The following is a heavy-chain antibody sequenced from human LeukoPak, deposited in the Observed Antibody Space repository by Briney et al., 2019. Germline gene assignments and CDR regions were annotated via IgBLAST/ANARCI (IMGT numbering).Heavy chain of an antibody. V-gene: IGHV1-69*01. Sequence: SVKVSCKASGGTFISYAISWVRPAPGQGLEWMGGIIPNSGTANYAQRFRGRVTITADESTSTAYMELSSLRSEDTAVYYCARAPPDDAFDIWGQGTMVTVSS. CDR2: IIPNSGTA. CDR3: ARAPPDDAFDI. CDR1: GGTFISYA. J-gene: IGHJ3*02.